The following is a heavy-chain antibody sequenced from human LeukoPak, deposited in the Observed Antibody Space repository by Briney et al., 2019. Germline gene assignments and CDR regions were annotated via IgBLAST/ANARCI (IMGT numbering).Heavy chain of an antibody. V-gene: IGHV1-8*01. CDR2: MNPNSGNT. D-gene: IGHD4-17*01. CDR3: ASFGYGDYRYYFDY. J-gene: IGHJ4*01. Sequence: ASVKVSCKASGYTFTSYDINWVRQATGQGLEWMGWMNPNSGNTGYGQKFQGRVTMTRNTSISTAYMELSSLRSEDTAVYYCASFGYGDYRYYFDYWGQGTLVTVSS. CDR1: GYTFTSYD.